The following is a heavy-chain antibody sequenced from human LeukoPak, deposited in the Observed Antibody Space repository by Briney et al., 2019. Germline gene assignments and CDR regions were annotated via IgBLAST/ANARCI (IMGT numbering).Heavy chain of an antibody. V-gene: IGHV3-30-3*01. Sequence: GGSLRLSCAASGFTFSSYAMHWVRQAPGKGLEWVAVISYDGSNKYYADSVKGRFTISRDNSKNTLYLQMNSLRAEDTAVYYCVRFYGGSSCFDYWGQGILVTVST. J-gene: IGHJ4*02. CDR3: VRFYGGSSCFDY. D-gene: IGHD4-23*01. CDR1: GFTFSSYA. CDR2: ISYDGSNK.